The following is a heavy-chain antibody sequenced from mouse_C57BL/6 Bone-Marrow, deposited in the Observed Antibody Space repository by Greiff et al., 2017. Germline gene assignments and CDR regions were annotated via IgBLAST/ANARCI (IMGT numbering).Heavy chain of an antibody. V-gene: IGHV14-4*01. CDR1: GFNIKDDY. CDR3: TTDYFDY. Sequence: VQLQEPGAELVRPGASVKLSCTASGFNIKDDYMHWVKQRPEQGLEWIGWIDPENGDTEYASKFQGKATITADTSSNTAYLQLSSLTSEDTAVYYCTTDYFDYWGQGTTLTVSA. CDR2: IDPENGDT. J-gene: IGHJ2*01.